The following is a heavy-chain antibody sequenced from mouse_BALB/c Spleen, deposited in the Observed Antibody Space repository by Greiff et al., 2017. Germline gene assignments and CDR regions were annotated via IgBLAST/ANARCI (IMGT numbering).Heavy chain of an antibody. V-gene: IGHV1-69*02. J-gene: IGHJ1*01. CDR2: IYPSDSYT. D-gene: IGHD1-1*01. CDR1: GYTFTSYW. Sequence: VKLQQPGAELVRPGASVKLSCKASGYTFTSYWINWVKQRPGQGLEWIGNIYPSDSYTNYNQKFKDKATLTVDKSSSTAYMQLSSPTSEDSAVYYCTRSYGSSNWYFDVWGAGTTVTVSS. CDR3: TRSYGSSNWYFDV.